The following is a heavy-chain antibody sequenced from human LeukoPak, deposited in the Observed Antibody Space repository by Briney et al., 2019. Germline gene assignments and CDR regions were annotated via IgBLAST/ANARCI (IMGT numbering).Heavy chain of an antibody. D-gene: IGHD5-24*01. CDR3: ARASKWLQWGHFDY. CDR1: GGSISSYY. V-gene: IGHV4-59*01. J-gene: IGHJ4*02. CDR2: IYYSGST. Sequence: PSETLSLTCTVSGGSISSYYWSWIRQPPGKGLEWIGYIYYSGSTNYNPSLKSRVTISVDTSKNQFSLKLSSVTAADTAVYYCARASKWLQWGHFDYWGQGTLVTVSS.